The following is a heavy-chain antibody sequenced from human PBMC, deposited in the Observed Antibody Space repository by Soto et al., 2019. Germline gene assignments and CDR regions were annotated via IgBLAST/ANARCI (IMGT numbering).Heavy chain of an antibody. CDR1: GFTFSSYG. Sequence: GGSLRLSCAASGFTFSSYGMHWVRPAPGKGLEWVAVISYDGSNKYYADSVKGRFTISRDNSKNTLYLQMNSLRAEDTAVYYCAKGLTPDPDDAFDIWGQGTMVTVSS. V-gene: IGHV3-30*18. J-gene: IGHJ3*02. CDR2: ISYDGSNK. CDR3: AKGLTPDPDDAFDI.